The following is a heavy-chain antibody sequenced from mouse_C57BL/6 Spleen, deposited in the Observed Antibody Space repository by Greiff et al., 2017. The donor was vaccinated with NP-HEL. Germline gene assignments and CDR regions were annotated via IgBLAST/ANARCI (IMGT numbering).Heavy chain of an antibody. Sequence: QVQLQQPGTELVQPGASVKLSCKASGYTFTSYWMHWVKQRPGQGLEWIGNINPSNGGTNYNEKFKSKATLTVDKSSSTAYMQLSSLTSEDSAVYYCARAGSRYYAMDYWGQGTSVTVSS. CDR2: INPSNGGT. CDR3: ARAGSRYYAMDY. V-gene: IGHV1-53*01. D-gene: IGHD4-1*01. J-gene: IGHJ4*01. CDR1: GYTFTSYW.